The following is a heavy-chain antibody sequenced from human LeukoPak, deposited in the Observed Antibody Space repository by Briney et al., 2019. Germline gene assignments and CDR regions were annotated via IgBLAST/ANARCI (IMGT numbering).Heavy chain of an antibody. CDR1: GFMFSTYG. CDR3: AKGDWYCSSTTCYAGASET. D-gene: IGHD2-2*01. J-gene: IGHJ3*01. V-gene: IGHV3-30*02. CDR2: IRSDGSDK. Sequence: GGSLRLSCAASGFMFSTYGMHWVRQAPGKGLEWVTFIRSDGSDKYYGDSVKGRFTISRDNSQNMLFLQMNSLRGDDTAVYYCAKGDWYCSSTTCYAGASETWGQGTMVTVAS.